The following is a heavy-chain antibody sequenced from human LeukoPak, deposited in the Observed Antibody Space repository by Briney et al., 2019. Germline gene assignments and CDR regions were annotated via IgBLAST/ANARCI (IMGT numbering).Heavy chain of an antibody. CDR1: GFTFSSYA. CDR2: ISGSGGST. Sequence: PGGSLRLSCAASGFTFSSYAMSWVRQAPGKGLEWVSAISGSGGSTYYADSVKSRFTISRDNSKNTLCLQMNSLRAEDTAVYYCAKGGSGYYPPYYYYGMDVWGQGTTVTVSS. CDR3: AKGGSGYYPPYYYYGMDV. D-gene: IGHD3-22*01. J-gene: IGHJ6*02. V-gene: IGHV3-23*01.